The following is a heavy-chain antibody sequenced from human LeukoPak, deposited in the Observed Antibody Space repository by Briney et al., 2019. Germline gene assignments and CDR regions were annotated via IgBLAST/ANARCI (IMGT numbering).Heavy chain of an antibody. CDR2: INHSGST. Sequence: SETPSPTCAVYGGSFSGYYWGWIRQPPGKGVGGIGGINHSGSTNYNPSLKSRVTISVDTSKNQFSLKLSSVTAADTAVYYCARDSGSSSWYQKYFQHWGQGTLVTVSS. CDR1: GGSFSGYY. V-gene: IGHV4-34*01. CDR3: ARDSGSSSWYQKYFQH. D-gene: IGHD6-13*01. J-gene: IGHJ1*01.